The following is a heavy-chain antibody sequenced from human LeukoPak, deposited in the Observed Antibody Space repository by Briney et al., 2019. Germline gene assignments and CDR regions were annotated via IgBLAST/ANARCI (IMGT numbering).Heavy chain of an antibody. J-gene: IGHJ4*02. V-gene: IGHV4-4*09. CDR3: ARLGSYHDF. Sequence: GSLRLSCAASGFTFSNYWMTWVRQTPEKGLEWMGHIHTSGESRYYPSLESRLTMSIDTSRNQLSLKLTSVTAADTAVYFCARLGSYHDFWGQGALVTVSS. CDR2: IHTSGES. CDR1: GFTFSNYW. D-gene: IGHD1-26*01.